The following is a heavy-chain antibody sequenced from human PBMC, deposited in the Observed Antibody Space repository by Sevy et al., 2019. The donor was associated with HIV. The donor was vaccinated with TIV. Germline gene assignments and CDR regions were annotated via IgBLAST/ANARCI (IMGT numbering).Heavy chain of an antibody. CDR2: ISYDGSNK. CDR3: ASDVVGATSWSYADY. V-gene: IGHV3-30-3*01. J-gene: IGHJ4*02. CDR1: GFTFSSYA. Sequence: GGSLRLSCAASGFTFSSYAMHWVRQAPGKGLEWVAVISYDGSNKYYADSVKGRFTISRDNSKNTLYLQMNSLRAEDTAVYYCASDVVGATSWSYADYWGQGTLVTDSS. D-gene: IGHD1-26*01.